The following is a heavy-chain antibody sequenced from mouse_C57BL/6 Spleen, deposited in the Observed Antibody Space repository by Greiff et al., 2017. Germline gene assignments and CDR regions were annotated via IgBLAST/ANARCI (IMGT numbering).Heavy chain of an antibody. D-gene: IGHD2-3*01. CDR1: GYAFSSSW. V-gene: IGHV1-82*01. Sequence: VQLRQSGPELVKPGASVKISCKASGYAFSSSWMNWVKQRPGKGLEWIGRIYPGDGDTNYNGKFKGKATLTADKSSSTAYMQLSSLTSEDSAVYFCARDGYYVGYYAMDYWGQGTSVTVSS. J-gene: IGHJ4*01. CDR2: IYPGDGDT. CDR3: ARDGYYVGYYAMDY.